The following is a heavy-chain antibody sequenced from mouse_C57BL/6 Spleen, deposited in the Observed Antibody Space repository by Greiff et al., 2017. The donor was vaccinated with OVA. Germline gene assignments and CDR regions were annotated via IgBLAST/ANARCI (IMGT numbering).Heavy chain of an antibody. CDR3: ARDGHGSYAMDY. CDR1: GFTFSSYA. Sequence: EVQVVESGGGLVKPGGSLKLSCAASGFTFSSYAMSWVRQTPEKRLEWVATISDGGSYTYFPDNVKGRFTISRDNAKNNLYLQMSHLKSEDTAMYYCARDGHGSYAMDYWGQGTSVTVSS. D-gene: IGHD2-2*01. CDR2: ISDGGSYT. J-gene: IGHJ4*01. V-gene: IGHV5-4*01.